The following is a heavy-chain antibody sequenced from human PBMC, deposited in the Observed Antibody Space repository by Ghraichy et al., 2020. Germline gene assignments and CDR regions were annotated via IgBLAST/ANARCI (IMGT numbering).Heavy chain of an antibody. Sequence: SETLSLTCAVYGGSFSGYYWSWIRQPPGKGLEWIGEINHSGSTNYNPSLKSRVTISEDTSKNQFSLKLTSVTAADTAVYYCARGGAFGWNYEKWFDPWGQGTLVTVSS. V-gene: IGHV4-34*01. J-gene: IGHJ5*02. D-gene: IGHD1-7*01. CDR3: ARGGAFGWNYEKWFDP. CDR1: GGSFSGYY. CDR2: INHSGST.